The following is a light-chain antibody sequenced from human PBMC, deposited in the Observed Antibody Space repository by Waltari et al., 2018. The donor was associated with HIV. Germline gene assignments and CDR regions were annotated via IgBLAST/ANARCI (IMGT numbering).Light chain of an antibody. CDR1: QTVSSY. CDR3: QQRSNWLWT. V-gene: IGKV3-11*01. J-gene: IGKJ1*01. CDR2: DAS. Sequence: EIVLTQSPATLSLSPGERATLSCRASQTVSSYLAWYQQKPGQAPRLLIYDASIRATGIPVRLSGSGSGTDFTLTISSLEPEDFAVYYCQQRSNWLWTFGQGTKVEIK.